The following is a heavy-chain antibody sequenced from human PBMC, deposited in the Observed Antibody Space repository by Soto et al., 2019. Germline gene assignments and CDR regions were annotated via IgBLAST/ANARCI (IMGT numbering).Heavy chain of an antibody. Sequence: GGSLRLSCAASGFTFSNAWMNWVRQAPGKGLEWVGRIKSKTDGGTTDYAAPVKGRFTISRDDSKNTLYLQMNSLKTEDTAVYYCTTDSIRDGYIWTNGANDYWGQGTLVTVSS. J-gene: IGHJ4*02. V-gene: IGHV3-15*07. CDR1: GFTFSNAW. D-gene: IGHD1-1*01. CDR3: TTDSIRDGYIWTNGANDY. CDR2: IKSKTDGGTT.